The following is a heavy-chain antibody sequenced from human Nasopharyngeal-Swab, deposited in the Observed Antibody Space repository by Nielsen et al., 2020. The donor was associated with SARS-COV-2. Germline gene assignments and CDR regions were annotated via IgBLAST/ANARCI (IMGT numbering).Heavy chain of an antibody. V-gene: IGHV3-30-3*01. CDR3: ASNGIRFLEWLLAQPLDY. J-gene: IGHJ4*02. Sequence: GRQAPGKGLEWVAVISYDGSNKYYADSVKGRFTISRDNSKNTLYLQMNSLRAEDTAVYYCASNGIRFLEWLLAQPLDYWGQGTLVTVSS. CDR2: ISYDGSNK. D-gene: IGHD3-3*01.